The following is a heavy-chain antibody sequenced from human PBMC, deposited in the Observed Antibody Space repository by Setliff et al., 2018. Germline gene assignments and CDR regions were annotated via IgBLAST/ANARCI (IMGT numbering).Heavy chain of an antibody. J-gene: IGHJ4*02. CDR2: ISFDGRNT. Sequence: GSLRLSCAASGFTFSSYGMHWVRQAPGKGLEWVAVISFDGRNTYHADSVKGRFTISRDNSKNTLYLQMDDLRPEDTAMYSCVRSGGRHGYNSLDYWGRGTLVTVSS. CDR1: GFTFSSYG. V-gene: IGHV3-30*19. CDR3: VRSGGRHGYNSLDY. D-gene: IGHD5-12*01.